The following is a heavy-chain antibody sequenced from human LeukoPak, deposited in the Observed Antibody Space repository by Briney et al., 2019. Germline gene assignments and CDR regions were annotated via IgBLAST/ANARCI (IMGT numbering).Heavy chain of an antibody. V-gene: IGHV3-23*01. CDR1: GFTFSSYA. Sequence: GGSLRLSCAASGFTFSSYAMSWVRQAPGKGLEWVSAISGSGGSTYYADSVKGRFTISRDNSKNTVSLQMSSLRVEDTAVYYCANFKGKDGIKGHFDYWGQGTLVTVSS. D-gene: IGHD5-24*01. J-gene: IGHJ4*02. CDR2: ISGSGGST. CDR3: ANFKGKDGIKGHFDY.